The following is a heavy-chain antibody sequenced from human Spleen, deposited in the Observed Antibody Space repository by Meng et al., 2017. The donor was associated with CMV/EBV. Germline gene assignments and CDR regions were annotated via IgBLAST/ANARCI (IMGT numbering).Heavy chain of an antibody. CDR1: GYTFTGYY. D-gene: IGHD3-16*01. V-gene: IGHV1-2*02. CDR3: ASDRTMRGVTLYYFDY. J-gene: IGHJ4*02. CDR2: INPNSGGT. Sequence: ASVKVSCKASGYTFTGYYMHWVRQAPGQGLEWMGWINPNSGGTNYAQKFQGRVTMTRDTSISTAYMELSRLTSDDTAVYYCASDRTMRGVTLYYFDYWGQGTPVTVSS.